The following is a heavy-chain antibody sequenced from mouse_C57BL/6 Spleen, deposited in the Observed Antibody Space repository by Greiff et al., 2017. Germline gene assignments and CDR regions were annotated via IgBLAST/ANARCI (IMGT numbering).Heavy chain of an antibody. V-gene: IGHV1-42*01. CDR1: GYSFTGYY. CDR3: ARQPYYYGSSYFDY. J-gene: IGHJ2*01. Sequence: EVQLQQSGPELVKPGASVKISCKASGYSFTGYYMNWVKQSPEKSLEWIGEINPSTGGTTYNQKFKAKATLTVDKSSSTAYMQLKSLTSEDSAVYYCARQPYYYGSSYFDYWGQGTTLTVSS. D-gene: IGHD1-1*01. CDR2: INPSTGGT.